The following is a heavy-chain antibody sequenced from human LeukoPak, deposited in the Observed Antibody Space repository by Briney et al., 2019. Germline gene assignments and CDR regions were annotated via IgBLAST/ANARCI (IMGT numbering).Heavy chain of an antibody. CDR1: GVSISSNLW. D-gene: IGHD1-26*01. CDR3: ATEGSGSSIDY. CDR2: IHHSGSI. V-gene: IGHV4-4*02. Sequence: PSGTLSLTCAVSGVSISSNLWWTWVRQPPGKGLEWIAEIHHSGSINYNPSLKSRVTISVDTSKNQFSLKLTSVTAADTAVYYCATEGSGSSIDYWGQGTLVTVSS. J-gene: IGHJ4*02.